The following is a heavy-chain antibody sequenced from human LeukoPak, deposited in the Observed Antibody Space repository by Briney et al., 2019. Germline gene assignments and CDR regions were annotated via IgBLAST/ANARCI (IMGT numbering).Heavy chain of an antibody. CDR3: ARRYCSSTSCYAFDI. CDR1: GYSFTSYW. D-gene: IGHD2-2*01. V-gene: IGHV5-51*01. CDR2: IYPGDSDT. Sequence: RGESLKISCKGSGYSFTSYWIGWVRQMPGKGLEWMGIIYPGDSDTRYSPSFQGQVTISADKSISTAYLQWSSLKASDTAMYYCARRYCSSTSCYAFDIWGQGTMVTVSS. J-gene: IGHJ3*02.